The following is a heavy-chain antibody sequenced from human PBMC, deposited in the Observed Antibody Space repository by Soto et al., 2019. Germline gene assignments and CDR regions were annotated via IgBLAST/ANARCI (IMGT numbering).Heavy chain of an antibody. CDR3: ARAGGTTVTGLWHFDS. Sequence: QVQLEESGGGVVQPGRSLRLSCEASGFTFNTYSMRWVRQPPGKGLEWLAAIWYDGTQKYYADSVKGRFIISRDNSKKTLYLEMNSLRAEDTAEYYCARAGGTTVTGLWHFDSWGQGTLVTVSS. CDR1: GFTFNTYS. V-gene: IGHV3-33*01. D-gene: IGHD4-17*01. CDR2: IWYDGTQK. J-gene: IGHJ4*02.